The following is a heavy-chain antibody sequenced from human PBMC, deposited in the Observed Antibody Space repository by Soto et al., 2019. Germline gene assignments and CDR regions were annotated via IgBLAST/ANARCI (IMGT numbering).Heavy chain of an antibody. D-gene: IGHD3-16*02. Sequence: QVQLQESGPGLVKPSQTLSLTCTVSGGSISSGGYYWSWIRQHPGKGLEWIGYIYYSGSTYYNPSLKSRLTISVETSKNQFSLKLSSVTAADTAVYYCARDEYDYVWGSYRYTGRFDPWGQGTLVTVSS. CDR3: ARDEYDYVWGSYRYTGRFDP. CDR1: GGSISSGGYY. V-gene: IGHV4-31*03. J-gene: IGHJ5*02. CDR2: IYYSGST.